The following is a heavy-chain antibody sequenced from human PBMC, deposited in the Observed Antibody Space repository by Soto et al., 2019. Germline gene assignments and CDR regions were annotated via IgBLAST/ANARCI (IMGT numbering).Heavy chain of an antibody. CDR1: GFTFSDYA. CDR3: AKVGRQWLVTSDFNY. CDR2: VSHDGRNT. D-gene: IGHD6-19*01. V-gene: IGHV3-30*18. Sequence: VQLVESGGGVVQPGRSLRLSCAASGFTFSDYAMHWVRQAPGKGLEWVAVVSHDGRNTHYADSVQGRFTISRDSSKNTGSLEMTSLRAEDTAVYYCAKVGRQWLVTSDFNYGGQGALVTVSS. J-gene: IGHJ4*02.